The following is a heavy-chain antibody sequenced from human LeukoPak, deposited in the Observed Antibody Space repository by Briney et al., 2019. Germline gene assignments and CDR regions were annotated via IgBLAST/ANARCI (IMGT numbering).Heavy chain of an antibody. V-gene: IGHV1-69*13. D-gene: IGHD3-3*01. CDR1: GGTFSSYA. J-gene: IGHJ6*03. Sequence: SVKVSCKASGGTFSSYAISWVRQAPGQGLEWMGGIIPIFGTANYAQKFQGRVTITADESTSTAYMELSSLRSEDTAVYYCAKTIFGGLEYYYYMDVWGKGTTVTVSS. CDR3: AKTIFGGLEYYYYMDV. CDR2: IIPIFGTA.